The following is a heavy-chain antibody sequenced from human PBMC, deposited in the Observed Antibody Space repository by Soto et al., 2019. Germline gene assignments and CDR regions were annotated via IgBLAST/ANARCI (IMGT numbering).Heavy chain of an antibody. CDR3: ARVGAGYCSSTSCQGNDY. D-gene: IGHD2-2*01. V-gene: IGHV3-33*01. CDR1: GFTFSSYG. Sequence: QVQLVESGGGVVQPGRSLRLSCAASGFTFSSYGMHWVRQAPGKGLEWVAVIWYDGSNKYYADSVEGRLTISRDNSKNTLYLQMNSLRAEDTAVYYCARVGAGYCSSTSCQGNDYWGQGTLVTVSS. CDR2: IWYDGSNK. J-gene: IGHJ4*02.